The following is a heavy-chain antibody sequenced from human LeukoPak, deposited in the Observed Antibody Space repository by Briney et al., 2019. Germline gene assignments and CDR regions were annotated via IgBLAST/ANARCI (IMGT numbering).Heavy chain of an antibody. Sequence: APGKASGKASGGTFSSYAISGGRQAPGHGLRWRGGIIPIFGTANCAQKFQGRVTIPADESTSTAYMELSSLRSEDTAVYYCATRRRDGYTRSIDYWGQGTLVTVSS. J-gene: IGHJ4*02. V-gene: IGHV1-69*13. D-gene: IGHD5-24*01. CDR1: GGTFSSYA. CDR3: ATRRRDGYTRSIDY. CDR2: IIPIFGTA.